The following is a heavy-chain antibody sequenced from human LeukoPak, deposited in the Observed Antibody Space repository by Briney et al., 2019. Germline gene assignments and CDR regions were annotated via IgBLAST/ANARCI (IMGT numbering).Heavy chain of an antibody. D-gene: IGHD4-11*01. CDR2: IWHSGTT. Sequence: SETLSLTXGVSGYSISSGYFWGWIRQSPGKGLERIGSIWHSGTTYFNPSLNSRVTISVDTSKNQFSLNVKSVTAADTAVYYCARPPDSSDYGAAFVWWGPGTLVTVSS. V-gene: IGHV4-38-2*01. CDR1: GYSISSGYF. CDR3: ARPPDSSDYGAAFVW. J-gene: IGHJ4*02.